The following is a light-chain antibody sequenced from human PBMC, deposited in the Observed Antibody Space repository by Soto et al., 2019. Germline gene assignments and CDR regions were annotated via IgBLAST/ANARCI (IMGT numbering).Light chain of an antibody. V-gene: IGKV3-20*01. Sequence: EIVLTQSPGTLSLSPGETATLSCRASQSVSSSYLARYQQKPGQAPRLLIFGASSRATGIPDRFSGSGSGTDFTLTISSLEPEDFAVYYCQQYGSSPLSFGGGTKV. CDR3: QQYGSSPLS. CDR2: GAS. J-gene: IGKJ4*01. CDR1: QSVSSSY.